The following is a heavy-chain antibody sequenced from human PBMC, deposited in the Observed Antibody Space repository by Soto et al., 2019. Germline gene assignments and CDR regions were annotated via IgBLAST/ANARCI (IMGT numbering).Heavy chain of an antibody. V-gene: IGHV3-48*01. Sequence: GGSLRLSCAASGFSFSNYGMNWVRQAPGKGLEWVSYISSSRSNIYYADSVKGRFTISRDNAKDSLYLQMNSLIAEDTAVYYCARGYGSGGPTRWGQGTLVTVSS. CDR2: ISSSRSNI. CDR1: GFSFSNYG. J-gene: IGHJ4*02. CDR3: ARGYGSGGPTR. D-gene: IGHD6-19*01.